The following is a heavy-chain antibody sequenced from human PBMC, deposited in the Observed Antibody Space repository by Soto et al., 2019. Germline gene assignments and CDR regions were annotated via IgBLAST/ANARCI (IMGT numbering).Heavy chain of an antibody. CDR1: GRTFNNYA. V-gene: IGHV1-69*13. D-gene: IGHD3-22*01. Sequence: SVKVSCKASGRTFNNYAISWVRQAPGIGFEWLGVIIPIGGTPEHAQKFQGRVTISADESTNTAYMELSSLRSEDTAVYYCATNYYDGSGHYFIFEHWGQGTL. CDR3: ATNYYDGSGHYFIFEH. CDR2: IIPIGGTP. J-gene: IGHJ4*02.